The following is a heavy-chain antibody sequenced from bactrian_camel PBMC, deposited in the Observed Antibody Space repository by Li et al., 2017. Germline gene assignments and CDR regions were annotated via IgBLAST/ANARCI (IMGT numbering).Heavy chain of an antibody. V-gene: IGHV3S40*01. CDR2: IYTGGGTT. CDR1: RLTYSNNC. CDR3: AAGLSYGGSCLDDFGY. J-gene: IGHJ6*01. D-gene: IGHD6*01. Sequence: VQLVESGGGLVQPGGSLRLSCAASRLTYSNNCMGWFRQAPGKEREGVAGIYTGGGTTYYVDSAKGRFTISQDNAKNTVYLQMNSLKPEDTAMYYCAAGLSYGGSCLDDFGYWGQGTQVTVS.